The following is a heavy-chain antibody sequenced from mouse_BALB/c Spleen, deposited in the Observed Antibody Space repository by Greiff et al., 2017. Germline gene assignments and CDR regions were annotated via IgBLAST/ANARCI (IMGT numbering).Heavy chain of an antibody. CDR1: GYSFTSYW. V-gene: IGHV1-5*01. J-gene: IGHJ3*01. CDR2: IYPGNSDT. D-gene: IGHD3-2*01. CDR3: TSEKRQLGPQGFAY. Sequence: EVQLQQSGTVLARPGASVKMSCKASGYSFTSYWMHWVKQRPGQGLEWIGAIYPGNSDTSYNQKFKGKAKLTAVTSASTAYMELSSLTNEDSAVYYWTSEKRQLGPQGFAYWGQGTLVTVSA.